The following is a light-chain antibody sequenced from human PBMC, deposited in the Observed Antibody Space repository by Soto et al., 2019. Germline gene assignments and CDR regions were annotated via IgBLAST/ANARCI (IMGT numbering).Light chain of an antibody. V-gene: IGKV1-39*01. CDR3: QQSYRFPKT. CDR1: QTVTSY. CDR2: AAS. J-gene: IGKJ1*01. Sequence: DVQMTQSPSSRSASVGDSLTLTCRASQTVTSYLNWYQQKPGKAPKLLIYAASTLQSGVPSRFSGSGSGTEFTLTIISLQPEDFATYYCQQSYRFPKTFGRGTKV.